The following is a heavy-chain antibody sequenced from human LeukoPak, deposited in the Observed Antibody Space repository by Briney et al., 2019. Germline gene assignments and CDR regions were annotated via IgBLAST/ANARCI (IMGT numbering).Heavy chain of an antibody. Sequence: TGGSLRLSCAASGFTFSSYAMSWVRQAPGKGLEWVSAISGSGGSTYYADSVKGRFTISRDNSKNTLYLQMNSLRAEDTAVYYCAKGGYSYGYGIFDYWGQGTLVTVPS. J-gene: IGHJ4*02. CDR2: ISGSGGST. V-gene: IGHV3-23*01. CDR1: GFTFSSYA. CDR3: AKGGYSYGYGIFDY. D-gene: IGHD5-18*01.